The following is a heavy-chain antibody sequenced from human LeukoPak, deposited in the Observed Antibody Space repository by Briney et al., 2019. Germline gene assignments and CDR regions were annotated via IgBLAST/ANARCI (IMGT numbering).Heavy chain of an antibody. CDR1: GYSFSTHW. CDR3: TGGTQLLICFVS. CDR2: IYPGDSDT. V-gene: IGHV5-51*01. D-gene: IGHD1-1*01. Sequence: GESLKISCKGSGYSFSTHWIAWVRLMPGKGLEWMGIIYPGDSDTRYSPSFQGQATISADKSTKTAYLQWSSLKASDTAIYYWTGGTQLLICFVSWGGGTLVTVSS. J-gene: IGHJ5*01.